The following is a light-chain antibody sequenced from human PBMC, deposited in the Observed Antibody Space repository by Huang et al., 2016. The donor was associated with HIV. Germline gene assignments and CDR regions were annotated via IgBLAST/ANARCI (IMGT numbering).Light chain of an antibody. Sequence: EIVMTQSPATLSVSPGERATLSCRASQSVSRNLAWYQQKPGQAPRLLIYGASTRATCIPARFSGSGSGTEFTLTISSLQSEDFSVYYCQQYNNWPGTFGQGTKVEIK. V-gene: IGKV3-15*01. CDR1: QSVSRN. J-gene: IGKJ1*01. CDR2: GAS. CDR3: QQYNNWPGT.